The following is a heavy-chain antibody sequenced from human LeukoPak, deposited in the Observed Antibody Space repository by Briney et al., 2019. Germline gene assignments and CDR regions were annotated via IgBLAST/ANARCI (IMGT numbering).Heavy chain of an antibody. Sequence: SETLSLTCIVSGSSMNNYYWSWIRQPPGKGLEWIAYIHYTGITNYNPFLKSRVTISLDTSKSQFSLKLNSVTAADTAFYYCARILGGSGATFDIWGQGTMVTVSS. D-gene: IGHD6-25*01. V-gene: IGHV4-59*01. CDR2: IHYTGIT. CDR1: GSSMNNYY. J-gene: IGHJ3*02. CDR3: ARILGGSGATFDI.